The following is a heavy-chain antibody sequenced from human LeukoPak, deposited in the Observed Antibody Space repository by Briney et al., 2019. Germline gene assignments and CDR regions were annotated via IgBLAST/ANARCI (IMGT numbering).Heavy chain of an antibody. J-gene: IGHJ3*02. CDR2: IWYDGSNK. CDR1: GFTFSSYG. CDR3: ARDPPHYDFWSGYLDRGAFDI. Sequence: PGRSLRLSCAASGFTFSSYGMHWVRQARAKGLEWVAVIWYDGSNKYYADSVNGRFTISRDNSKNTLYLQMNSLRAEDTAVYYCARDPPHYDFWSGYLDRGAFDIWGQGTMVTVSS. D-gene: IGHD3-3*01. V-gene: IGHV3-33*01.